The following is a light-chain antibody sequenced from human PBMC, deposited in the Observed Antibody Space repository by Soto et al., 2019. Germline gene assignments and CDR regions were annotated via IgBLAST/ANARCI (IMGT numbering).Light chain of an antibody. CDR2: DAS. CDR1: QSISSW. J-gene: IGKJ4*01. Sequence: DIHMTQSPSTLSASVGYIFTITCRASQSISSWLAWYQKKPGKAPKLLIYDASTLQSGVPSRLGGSGYGTDFTLTISSMKYEDFATYYCQQFYSSTLTFGGGTKVDIK. V-gene: IGKV1-5*01. CDR3: QQFYSSTLT.